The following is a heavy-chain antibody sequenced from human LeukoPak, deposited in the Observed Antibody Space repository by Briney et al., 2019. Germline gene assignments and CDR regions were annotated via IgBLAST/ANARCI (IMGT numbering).Heavy chain of an antibody. CDR3: ARGARSGGYYMDSFHV. V-gene: IGHV4-4*07. J-gene: IGHJ3*01. CDR1: GGSISQYY. D-gene: IGHD1-26*01. CDR2: IYDSEIT. Sequence: PSETLSLTCTVSGGSISQYYWSWIRRPAGKGLEWIGHIYDSEITHYNPSLKSRVTMSVDTSKNQFSLNLSSVTAADTAVYYCARGARSGGYYMDSFHVWGQGTLVTVSS.